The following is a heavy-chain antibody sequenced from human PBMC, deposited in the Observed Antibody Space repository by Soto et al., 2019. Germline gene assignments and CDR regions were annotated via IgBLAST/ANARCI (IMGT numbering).Heavy chain of an antibody. CDR1: GGSISSGGYY. Sequence: PSETLSLTCTVSGGSISSGGYYWSWIRQHPGKGLEWIGYIYYSGSTYYNPSLKSRVTISVDTPKNQFSLKLSSVTAADTAVYYCARGVPAALDVWVQGTTVTVSS. J-gene: IGHJ6*02. V-gene: IGHV4-31*03. CDR2: IYYSGST. D-gene: IGHD2-2*01. CDR3: ARGVPAALDV.